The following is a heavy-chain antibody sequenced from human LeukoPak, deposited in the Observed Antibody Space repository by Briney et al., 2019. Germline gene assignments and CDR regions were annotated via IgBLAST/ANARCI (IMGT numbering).Heavy chain of an antibody. V-gene: IGHV3-21*01. J-gene: IGHJ6*02. CDR3: ARDPTPRYCSGGSCYTHYGMDV. D-gene: IGHD2-15*01. CDR1: GFTFSSYS. Sequence: GGSLRLSCAASGFTFSSYSMNWVRQAPGKGLEWVSSISSSSNYIYYADSVKGRLTISRDNAKNSLYLQMNSLRAEDTAVYYCARDPTPRYCSGGSCYTHYGMDVWGQGTTVTVSS. CDR2: ISSSSNYI.